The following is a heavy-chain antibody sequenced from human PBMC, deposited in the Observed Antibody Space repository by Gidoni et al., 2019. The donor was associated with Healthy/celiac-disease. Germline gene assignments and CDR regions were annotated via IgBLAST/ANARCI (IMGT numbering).Heavy chain of an antibody. CDR2: ISGRGGST. CDR1: GFTFSSYA. V-gene: IGHV3-23*01. J-gene: IGHJ5*02. Sequence: EVQLLESGGGLVQPGGSLRLSCAASGFTFSSYAMSWVRQAPGKGLEWVSAISGRGGSTYYADSVKGRFTISRDNSKNTLYLQMNSLRAEDTAVYYCAKDYGGNVEGNWFDPWGQGTLVTVSS. CDR3: AKDYGGNVEGNWFDP. D-gene: IGHD2-15*01.